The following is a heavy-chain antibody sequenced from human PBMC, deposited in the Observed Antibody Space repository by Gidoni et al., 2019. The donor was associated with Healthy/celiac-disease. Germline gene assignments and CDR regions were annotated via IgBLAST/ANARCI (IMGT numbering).Heavy chain of an antibody. CDR1: GGSISSGDSY. V-gene: IGHV4-30-4*01. CDR2: IYYSGST. D-gene: IGHD2-2*03. Sequence: QVQLQESGPGLVKPSQTLSLTCTVSGGSISSGDSYWSWILQPPGKGLEWIGYIYYSGSTYYNPSLKSRVTISVDTSKNQFSLKLSSVTAADTAVYYCAREEPGYCSSTSCYAGRANWFDPWGQGTLVTVSS. J-gene: IGHJ5*02. CDR3: AREEPGYCSSTSCYAGRANWFDP.